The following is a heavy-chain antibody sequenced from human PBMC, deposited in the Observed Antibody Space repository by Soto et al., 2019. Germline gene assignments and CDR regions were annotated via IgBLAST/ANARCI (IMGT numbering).Heavy chain of an antibody. CDR3: DKRPRTAAGFDY. J-gene: IGHJ4*02. Sequence: EVQLLESGGGLVQPGGSLRLSCAASGFTFSNYAMTWVRQAPGKGLEWVSVITGSGGGTYFVDSVKGRFTISRDNSKNTVYLQMNSLRAEDTAVYYGDKRPRTAAGFDYWGQGTLVTVSS. D-gene: IGHD6-13*01. CDR2: ITGSGGGT. CDR1: GFTFSNYA. V-gene: IGHV3-23*01.